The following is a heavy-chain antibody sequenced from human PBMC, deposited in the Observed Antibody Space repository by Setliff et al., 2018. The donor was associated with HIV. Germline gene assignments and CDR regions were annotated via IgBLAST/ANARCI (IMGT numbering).Heavy chain of an antibody. D-gene: IGHD6-19*01. CDR3: ARSVGYGSGWYNFDY. Sequence: SETRSLTCAFSGGAFTGYYWTWIRQTPGRGLEWIGEINSSGSTNYNPSLKSRVTISVDTSKNQFSLKLSSVTAADTAVYYCARSVGYGSGWYNFDYWGQGTLVTVSS. V-gene: IGHV4-34*01. J-gene: IGHJ4*02. CDR2: INSSGST. CDR1: GGAFTGYY.